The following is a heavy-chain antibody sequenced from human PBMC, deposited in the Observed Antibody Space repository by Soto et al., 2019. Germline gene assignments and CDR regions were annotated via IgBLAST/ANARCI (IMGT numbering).Heavy chain of an antibody. CDR3: ARELYYDFWSGYYRAYYYYGMDV. CDR1: GGTFSSYA. CDR2: IIPIFGTA. J-gene: IGHJ6*02. D-gene: IGHD3-3*01. V-gene: IGHV1-69*06. Sequence: GASVKVSCKASGGTFSSYAISWVRQAPGQGLEWMGGIIPIFGTANYAQKFQGRVTITADKSTSTAYMELSSLRSEDTAVYYCARELYYDFWSGYYRAYYYYGMDVWGQGTTVTVSS.